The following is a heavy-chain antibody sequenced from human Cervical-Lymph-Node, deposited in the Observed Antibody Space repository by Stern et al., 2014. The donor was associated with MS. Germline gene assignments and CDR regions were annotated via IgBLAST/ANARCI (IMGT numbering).Heavy chain of an antibody. CDR2: IYPGDSDT. J-gene: IGHJ3*02. V-gene: IGHV5-51*01. CDR3: ARHRVGYSDAFDI. Sequence: EVQLVESGAEVKKPGESLKISCKGSGYSFTSYWIGWVRQMPGKGLGWMGIIYPGDSDTRSSPSFQGKVTISADKSISTAYLQWSSLKASDTAMYYCARHRVGYSDAFDIWGQGTMVTVSS. CDR1: GYSFTSYW. D-gene: IGHD3-22*01.